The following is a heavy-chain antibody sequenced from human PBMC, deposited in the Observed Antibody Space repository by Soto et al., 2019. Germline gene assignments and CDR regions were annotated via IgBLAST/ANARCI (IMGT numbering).Heavy chain of an antibody. J-gene: IGHJ5*02. D-gene: IGHD6-6*01. CDR1: GGSFSGYY. Sequence: LSLTCAVYGGSFSGYYWSWVRQAPGKGLEWVALISYDGSNKYYADSVKGRFTISRDNSKNTLYLQMNSLRAEDTAVYYCARGLEYTTSSGQEFDPWGQGTLVTVSS. CDR2: ISYDGSNK. CDR3: ARGLEYTTSSGQEFDP. V-gene: IGHV3-30-3*01.